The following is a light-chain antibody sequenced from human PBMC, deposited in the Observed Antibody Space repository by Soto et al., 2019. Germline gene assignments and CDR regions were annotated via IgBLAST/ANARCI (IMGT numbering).Light chain of an antibody. J-gene: IGKJ5*01. CDR1: ETISTF. CDR2: AAS. CDR3: QQSYSLSPIT. V-gene: IGKV1-39*01. Sequence: DIQMTQSPSSLSASEGDRVTLTCRASETISTFLNWYQHKPGRAPKLLIYAASRLQSGVPSRFSGSGSGTDFTLTINGLQPEDFASYYCQQSYSLSPITFGQGTRLEIK.